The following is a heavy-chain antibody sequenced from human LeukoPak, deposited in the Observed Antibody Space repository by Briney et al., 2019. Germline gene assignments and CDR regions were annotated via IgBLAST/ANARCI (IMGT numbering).Heavy chain of an antibody. Sequence: SETLSLTCTVSGGSISSGGYSWSWIRQPPGKGLEWIGYIYHSGSTYYNPSLKSRLTISVDRSKNQFSLKLSSVTAADTAVYYCARAPANLNWFDPWGQGTLVTVSS. CDR3: ARAPANLNWFDP. CDR2: IYHSGST. V-gene: IGHV4-30-2*01. J-gene: IGHJ5*02. CDR1: GGSISSGGYS.